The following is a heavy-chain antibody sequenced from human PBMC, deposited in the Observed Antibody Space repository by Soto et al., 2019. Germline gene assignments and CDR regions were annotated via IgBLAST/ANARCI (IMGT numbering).Heavy chain of an antibody. J-gene: IGHJ5*02. D-gene: IGHD3-22*01. V-gene: IGHV3-66*01. CDR2: IYSGGTT. Sequence: EVQLVESGGGLVQPGGSLRLSCAASGFTVSSNYMSWVRQAPGKGLEWVSVIYSGGTTYYADSVKGRFTISRDNSKNTLYLQMNSLRAEDTAVYYCARNGDSSDYRGWFDPLGQGTLVTVSS. CDR3: ARNGDSSDYRGWFDP. CDR1: GFTVSSNY.